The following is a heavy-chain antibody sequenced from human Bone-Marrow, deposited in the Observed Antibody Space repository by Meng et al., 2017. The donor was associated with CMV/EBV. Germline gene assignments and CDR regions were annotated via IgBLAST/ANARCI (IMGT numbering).Heavy chain of an antibody. CDR1: GGSVSSGSYY. CDR3: ARHDYYDAFDI. V-gene: IGHV4-61*01. J-gene: IGHJ3*02. D-gene: IGHD4/OR15-4a*01. Sequence: SETLSLTCTVSGGSVSSGSYYWSWIRQPPGKGLEWIGYIYYSGSTNYNPSLKSRVTMSLDTSKNQFSLKMTSVTAADTAVYYCARHDYYDAFDIWGQGTMVTVSS. CDR2: IYYSGST.